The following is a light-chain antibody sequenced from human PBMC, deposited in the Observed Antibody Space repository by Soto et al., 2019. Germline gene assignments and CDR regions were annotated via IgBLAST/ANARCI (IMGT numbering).Light chain of an antibody. CDR1: QSFSSY. J-gene: IGKJ5*01. CDR3: QQTYSTPET. CDR2: AAS. V-gene: IGKV1-39*01. Sequence: DIQMTQSPSSLSASVGDRVTITCRASQSFSSYLNWYQQKPGKAPKLLIFAASNLQSGVPSRFSGSGSGTDFTLTITSLQPEDFATYYCQQTYSTPETFGQGTRLEVK.